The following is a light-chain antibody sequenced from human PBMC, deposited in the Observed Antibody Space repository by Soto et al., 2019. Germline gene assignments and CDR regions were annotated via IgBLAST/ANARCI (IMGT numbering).Light chain of an antibody. J-gene: IGKJ1*01. CDR1: QSISSW. Sequence: DIPMTPSPSTLSSSVGDRVAITCRASQSISSWLAWYQQKPGEAPKLLIYKASTLKSGVPSRFSGSGSGTEFTLTISSLQPDDFATYYCQQYNSYWTFGQGTKVDIK. V-gene: IGKV1-5*03. CDR2: KAS. CDR3: QQYNSYWT.